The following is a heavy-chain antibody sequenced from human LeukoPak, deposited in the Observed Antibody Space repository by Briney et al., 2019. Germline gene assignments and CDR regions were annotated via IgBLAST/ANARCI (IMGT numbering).Heavy chain of an antibody. J-gene: IGHJ6*04. CDR1: GDTFDSQA. CDR2: IIPMYGTS. V-gene: IGHV1-69*06. Sequence: SVKVSCKASGDTFDSQALSWGRQAPGQGLEWMGAIIPMYGTSNYAQKFQGRVAIIADKSTSTAYMELNSLTSEDTAVYYCAIAQNNHGYVYFGMDIWGKGTTVTVSS. D-gene: IGHD5-12*01. CDR3: AIAQNNHGYVYFGMDI.